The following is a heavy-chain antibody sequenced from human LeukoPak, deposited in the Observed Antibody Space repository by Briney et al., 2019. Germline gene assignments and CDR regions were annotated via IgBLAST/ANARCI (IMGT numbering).Heavy chain of an antibody. D-gene: IGHD2-21*01. Sequence: PETLSLTCAVYGGSFSGYYRNWIRQPPGKGLEWIGEINHSGSTNYNPSLKSRVTISVDTSKNQFSLKLSSVTAADTAVYYCARGSAFVRAQDIWGQGTMVTVSS. CDR1: GGSFSGYY. CDR3: ARGSAFVRAQDI. CDR2: INHSGST. V-gene: IGHV4-34*01. J-gene: IGHJ3*02.